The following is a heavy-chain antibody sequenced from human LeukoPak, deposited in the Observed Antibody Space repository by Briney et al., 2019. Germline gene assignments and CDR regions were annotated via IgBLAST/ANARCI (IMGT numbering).Heavy chain of an antibody. Sequence: GGSLRLSCAVSGFPFSNAWMSWVRQAPGKGLEWVGFIRSKAYGGTTEYAASVKGRFTISRDDSKSIAYLQMNSLKTEDTAVYYCTRETIGYWGQGTLVTVSS. CDR1: GFPFSNAW. CDR3: TRETIGY. J-gene: IGHJ4*02. CDR2: IRSKAYGGTT. V-gene: IGHV3-49*04.